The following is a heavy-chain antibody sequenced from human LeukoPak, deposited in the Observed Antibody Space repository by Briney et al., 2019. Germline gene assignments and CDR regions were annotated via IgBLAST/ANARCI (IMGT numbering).Heavy chain of an antibody. J-gene: IGHJ5*02. Sequence: PGGSLRLSCAASGFTFRSFWMHWVRQDPGKGLVWVSHMNGDGTSISYADSVKGRFTISRDNARNTLYLQVNSLRAEDTAVYYCARGYGYTYGGGWFDTWGQGTLVTVSS. CDR3: ARGYGYTYGGGWFDT. CDR1: GFTFRSFW. CDR2: MNGDGTSI. V-gene: IGHV3-74*01. D-gene: IGHD5-18*01.